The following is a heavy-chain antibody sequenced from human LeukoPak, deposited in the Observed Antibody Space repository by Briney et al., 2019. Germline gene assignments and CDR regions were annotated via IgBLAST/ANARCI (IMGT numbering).Heavy chain of an antibody. D-gene: IGHD3-16*01. CDR2: IYTSGST. CDR1: GGSISSYY. CDR3: AREWPWLIAPPYYFDY. V-gene: IGHV4-4*07. J-gene: IGHJ4*02. Sequence: SETLSLTCTVSGGSISSYYWSWIRQPAGKGLEWIGRIYTSGSTNYNPSLKSRVTMSVDTSKNQFSLKLSSVTAADTALYYCAREWPWLIAPPYYFDYWGQGTLVTVSS.